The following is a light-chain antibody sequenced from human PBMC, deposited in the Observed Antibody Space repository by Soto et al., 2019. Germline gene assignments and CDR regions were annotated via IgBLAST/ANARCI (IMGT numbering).Light chain of an antibody. CDR2: EVG. CDR3: ASYAGSQNYV. V-gene: IGLV2-8*01. J-gene: IGLJ1*01. CDR1: SADVGGYNF. Sequence: HSALTQAPSASVSLGQSGTISCTGTSADVGGYNFVSWYQQHPGKAPKLMIFEVGQRPSGVPDRFSGSKSGNTASLTVSELQAEDEADYYCASYAGSQNYVFGTGTKVTVL.